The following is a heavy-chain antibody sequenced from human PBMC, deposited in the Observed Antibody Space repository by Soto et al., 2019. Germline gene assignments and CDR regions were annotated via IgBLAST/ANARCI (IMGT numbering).Heavy chain of an antibody. CDR3: AIAGALGARY. D-gene: IGHD3-16*01. CDR1: GASVSTGDYY. J-gene: IGHJ4*02. CDR2: IYYSGST. V-gene: IGHV4-30-4*01. Sequence: QVQLQESGPGLVKPSQTLSLTCSVSGASVSTGDYYWSWIRQPPGKGLEWIAYIYYSGSTYYNPCLNGRVTISIDPSKRQFSLKLSSVTAAATAVYYCAIAGALGARYWGQGTLVTVSS.